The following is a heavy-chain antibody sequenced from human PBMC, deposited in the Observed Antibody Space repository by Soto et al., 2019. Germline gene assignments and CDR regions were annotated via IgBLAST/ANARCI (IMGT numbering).Heavy chain of an antibody. CDR1: GGSISSYY. J-gene: IGHJ4*02. Sequence: SETLSLTCTVSGGSISSYYWSWIRQPPGKGLERIGYIYYSGSTNYNPSLKSRVTISVDTSKNQFSLKLSSVTAADTAVYYCARDRGYSYGYDYCGQGTLVTVSS. CDR3: ARDRGYSYGYDY. CDR2: IYYSGST. V-gene: IGHV4-59*12. D-gene: IGHD5-18*01.